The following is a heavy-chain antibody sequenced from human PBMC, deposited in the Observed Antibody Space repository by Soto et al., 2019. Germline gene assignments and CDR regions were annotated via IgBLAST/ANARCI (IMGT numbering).Heavy chain of an antibody. J-gene: IGHJ4*01. CDR3: ARSNPQYVYFES. Sequence: QVQLVQSGAEVKKPGSSVKVSCRTSGGTFNTYTISWVRQAPGQGLEWMGRITPIIDIPTYAQNFQGRVSISADKSTSTAYMQLTNLRFEDKAMYFCARSNPQYVYFESWGHGTLVTVSS. D-gene: IGHD1-20*01. CDR1: GGTFNTYT. CDR2: ITPIIDIP. V-gene: IGHV1-69*02.